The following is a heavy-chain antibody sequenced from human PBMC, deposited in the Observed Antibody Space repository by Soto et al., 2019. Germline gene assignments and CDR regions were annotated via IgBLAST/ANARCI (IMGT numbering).Heavy chain of an antibody. Sequence: QVQLQESGPGLLKPSQTLSLTCAVSGGSISHVYYYWSWIRQLPDKGLEWIGHIYNGGSTYNNPSRTGRXTXSXXTSRTQFSLQLTSVSAADTAVYYCATGPSGDKVDSWGQGILVTVSS. CDR2: IYNGGST. CDR3: ATGPSGDKVDS. J-gene: IGHJ4*02. V-gene: IGHV4-30-4*01. CDR1: GGSISHVYYY. D-gene: IGHD7-27*01.